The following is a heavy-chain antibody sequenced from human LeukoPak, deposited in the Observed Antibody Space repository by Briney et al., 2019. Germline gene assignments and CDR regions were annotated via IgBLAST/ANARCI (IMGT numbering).Heavy chain of an antibody. CDR2: ISAYNGNT. V-gene: IGHV1-18*01. Sequence: ASVKVSCKASGYTFTSYGISWVRQAPGQGLEWMGWISAYNGNTNYAQKFQGRVTMTRDTSISTAYMELSRLRSDDTAVYYCARDSYSGYEQDWFDPWGQGTLVTVSS. J-gene: IGHJ5*02. D-gene: IGHD5-12*01. CDR1: GYTFTSYG. CDR3: ARDSYSGYEQDWFDP.